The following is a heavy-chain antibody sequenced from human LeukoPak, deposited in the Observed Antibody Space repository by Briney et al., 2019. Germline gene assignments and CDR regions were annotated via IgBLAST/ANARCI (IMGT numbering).Heavy chain of an antibody. V-gene: IGHV3-43*01. CDR2: INRRGHT. J-gene: IGHJ4*02. CDR3: AKEVDCPSDCLFFYS. CDR1: GFTFDRFT. Sequence: PGGSLRLSCAASGFTFDRFTIHWVRQTPGKVLEWVSLINRRGHTFYADSVKGRFTISRDNSRNSVFLQMNSLRPEDTALYHCAKEVDCPSDCLFFYSWGQGTLVTVSS. D-gene: IGHD2-21*02.